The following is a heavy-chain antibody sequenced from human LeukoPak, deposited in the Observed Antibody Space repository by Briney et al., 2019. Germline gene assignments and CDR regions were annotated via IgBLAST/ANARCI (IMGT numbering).Heavy chain of an antibody. J-gene: IGHJ3*02. D-gene: IGHD5-12*01. CDR1: GGSISSGGYS. V-gene: IGHV4-30-2*01. CDR3: ASGSTGYDRDSFDI. CDR2: IYHSGST. Sequence: SQTLSLTCAVSGGSISSGGYSWSWVRQPPGEGLEWVGYIYHSGSTYYNPSLQSRVTISLDRSKNQFSLKLSSMTAADTAVYYCASGSTGYDRDSFDIWGQGTMVAVSS.